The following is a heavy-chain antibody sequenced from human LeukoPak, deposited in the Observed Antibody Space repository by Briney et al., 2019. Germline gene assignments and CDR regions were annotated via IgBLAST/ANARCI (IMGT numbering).Heavy chain of an antibody. J-gene: IGHJ4*02. D-gene: IGHD3-10*01. CDR2: IHKDGKNT. CDR3: AREASGSDNYYSDF. V-gene: IGHV3-74*03. Sequence: GGSLRLSCAASGFTFSTYWMQWVRQAPGKGPVWVSRIHKDGKNTKYADSVEGRFTISRDNGKNTLYLQMNSLRAEDTAVYYCAREASGSDNYYSDFWGRGTLVTVSS. CDR1: GFTFSTYW.